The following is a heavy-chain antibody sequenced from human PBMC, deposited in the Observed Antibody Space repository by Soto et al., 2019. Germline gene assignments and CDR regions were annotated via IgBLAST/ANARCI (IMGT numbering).Heavy chain of an antibody. Sequence: QVQLQQWGAGLLKPSETLSLTCAVYGGSFSGYYWSWIRQPPGKGLEWSGEINHSGSTNYNPSLKSRVTISVDPSKNQFSLKLSSVTAADTAVYYCARGQGRNSSGWYGSKRYYYGMDVWGQGTTVTVSS. J-gene: IGHJ6*02. CDR2: INHSGST. CDR3: ARGQGRNSSGWYGSKRYYYGMDV. CDR1: GGSFSGYY. V-gene: IGHV4-34*01. D-gene: IGHD6-19*01.